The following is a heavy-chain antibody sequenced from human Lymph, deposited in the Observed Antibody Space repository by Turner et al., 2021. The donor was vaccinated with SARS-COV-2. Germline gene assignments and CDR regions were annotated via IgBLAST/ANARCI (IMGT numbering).Heavy chain of an antibody. CDR1: GFTFISSA. CDR2: ISGSGGDT. Sequence: EVQLLESGGGLVQPGGSLRLSCAASGFTFISSAMSWVRQGPGKGLEWVSAISGSGGDTYYADAVQGRFTISRDNPKNTLYLQMNSMRAEDTAVSYCAKGVRGAMIVVVIPYFDYWGQGTLVTVSS. V-gene: IGHV3-23*01. CDR3: AKGVRGAMIVVVIPYFDY. D-gene: IGHD3-22*01. J-gene: IGHJ4*02.